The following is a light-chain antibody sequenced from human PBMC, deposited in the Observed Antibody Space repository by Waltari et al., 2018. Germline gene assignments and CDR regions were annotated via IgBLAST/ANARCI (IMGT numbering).Light chain of an antibody. V-gene: IGKV3-11*01. J-gene: IGKJ1*01. CDR1: QSVSSY. CDR2: AAS. Sequence: EIVLTQSPATLSLSPGERATLSCRARQSVSSYLAWYQQKPGQAPRLLIYAASTRATGIPARFSGSGSGTDFTLTISSLEPEDFAVYYGQQRSNWPRTFGQGTKVEIK. CDR3: QQRSNWPRT.